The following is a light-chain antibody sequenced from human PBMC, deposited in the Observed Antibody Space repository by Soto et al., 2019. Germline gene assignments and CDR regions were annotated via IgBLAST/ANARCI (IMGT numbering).Light chain of an antibody. CDR3: QQYAYSPLN. Sequence: EIVLTQSPGTLSLSPGERATLSCRASQSVTNSFLAWYQQKPGQAPRLLIYGASRRATGIPDRFSGSGSGTDFTLTITRLEPEDSAMYYCQQYAYSPLNFGGGTKVDIK. V-gene: IGKV3-20*01. CDR1: QSVTNSF. CDR2: GAS. J-gene: IGKJ4*01.